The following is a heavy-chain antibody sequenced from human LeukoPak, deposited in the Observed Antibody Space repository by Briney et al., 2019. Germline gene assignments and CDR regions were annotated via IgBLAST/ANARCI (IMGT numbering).Heavy chain of an antibody. CDR2: ISSSSSYI. V-gene: IGHV3-21*01. Sequence: PGGPLRLSCAASGFTFGSYSMNWVRQAPGKGLEWVSSISSSSSYIYYADSVKGRFTISRDNAKNSLYLQMNSLRAEDTAVYYCAREPTLGGYNAFDTWGQGTMVTVSS. J-gene: IGHJ3*02. CDR3: AREPTLGGYNAFDT. CDR1: GFTFGSYS. D-gene: IGHD5-24*01.